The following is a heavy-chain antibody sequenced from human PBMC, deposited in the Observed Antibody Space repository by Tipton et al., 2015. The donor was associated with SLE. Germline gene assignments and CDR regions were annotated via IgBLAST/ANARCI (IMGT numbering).Heavy chain of an antibody. D-gene: IGHD6-19*01. V-gene: IGHV4-39*07. Sequence: TLSLTCTVSSDSISSSSYYWGWVRQPPGEGLEWIGSILYTGSTYYNPSLRSRITMSADRSRNQLSLKLTSVTAADTAVYYCARGVAGYYFYYYLDVWGSGTAVTVSS. CDR1: SDSISSSSYY. CDR2: ILYTGST. CDR3: ARGVAGYYFYYYLDV. J-gene: IGHJ6*03.